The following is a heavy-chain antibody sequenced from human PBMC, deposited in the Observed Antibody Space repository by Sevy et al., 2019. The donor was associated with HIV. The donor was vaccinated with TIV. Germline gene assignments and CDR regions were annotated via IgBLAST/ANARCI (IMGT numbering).Heavy chain of an antibody. CDR2: IYNDGST. CDR3: HGFGGYAS. Sequence: GGSLRLSCIVSGFSVNGNHINWVRQAPGKGPEWVSIIYNDGSTQYADSVKGRFTISRDNAKDTVYLQMNSLRAWDTALYYCHGFGGYASWGQGTLVTVSS. CDR1: GFSVNGNH. D-gene: IGHD5-12*01. V-gene: IGHV3-53*01. J-gene: IGHJ1*01.